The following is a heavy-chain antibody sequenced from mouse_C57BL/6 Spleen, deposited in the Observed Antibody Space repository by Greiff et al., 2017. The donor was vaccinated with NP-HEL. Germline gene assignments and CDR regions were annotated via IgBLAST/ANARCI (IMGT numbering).Heavy chain of an antibody. CDR2: ISYDGSN. V-gene: IGHV3-6*01. J-gene: IGHJ2*01. Sequence: ESGPGLVKPSQSLSLTCSVTGYSITSGYYWNWIRQFPGNKLEWMGYISYDGSNNYNPSLKNRISITRDTSKNQFFLKLNSVTTEDTATYYCARIYYYGSGGFDYWGKGTTLTVSS. D-gene: IGHD1-1*01. CDR3: ARIYYYGSGGFDY. CDR1: GYSITSGYY.